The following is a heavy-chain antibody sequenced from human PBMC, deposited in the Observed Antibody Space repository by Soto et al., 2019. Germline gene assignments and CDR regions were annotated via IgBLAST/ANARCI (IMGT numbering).Heavy chain of an antibody. D-gene: IGHD3-3*01. J-gene: IGHJ4*02. Sequence: SQTLTLTCAISGDRVSNNRAAWNWIRQSPSRGLEWLGRTYYRSKWYNDYAVSVKSRITINPDTSKNQFSLQLNSVTPEDTAVYYCARDFTITIFGVVTGYYFDYWGQGTLVTVSS. V-gene: IGHV6-1*01. CDR3: ARDFTITIFGVVTGYYFDY. CDR2: TYYRSKWYN. CDR1: GDRVSNNRAA.